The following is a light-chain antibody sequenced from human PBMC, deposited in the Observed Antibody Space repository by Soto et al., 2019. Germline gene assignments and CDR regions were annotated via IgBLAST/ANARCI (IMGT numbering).Light chain of an antibody. CDR2: EVK. CDR1: SNDVGASDY. CDR3: SSFTTSTTLYV. V-gene: IGLV2-14*01. J-gene: IGLJ1*01. Sequence: QSVLTQPASVSGSPGQSITVSCTGTSNDVGASDYVSWYQHHPGKAPKAIIYEVKNRPSGVSSRFSGSKSANTASLTISGLQAEDEADYYCSSFTTSTTLYVFGTGTKLTAL.